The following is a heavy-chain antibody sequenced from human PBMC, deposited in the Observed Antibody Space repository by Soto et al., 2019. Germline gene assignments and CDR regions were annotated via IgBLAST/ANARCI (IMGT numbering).Heavy chain of an antibody. V-gene: IGHV3-74*01. J-gene: IGHJ6*02. Sequence: EVQLVESGGGLVQPGGSLRLSCAASGFTFSSYWMHWVRQAPGKGLVWVSRIDNAGSSVRYADSVKGRFTISRDNAKNTLYLQMNSLRAEDTAVYYCTRLGGSVSVMDVWCQGTTVTVSS. D-gene: IGHD1-26*01. CDR3: TRLGGSVSVMDV. CDR1: GFTFSSYW. CDR2: IDNAGSSV.